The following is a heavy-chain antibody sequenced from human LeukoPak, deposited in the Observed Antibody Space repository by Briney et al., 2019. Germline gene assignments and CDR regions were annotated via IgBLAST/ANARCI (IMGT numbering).Heavy chain of an antibody. CDR1: GYTFTGYY. Sequence: ASVKVSCKASGYTFTGYYMHWARQAPGQGLEWMGWINPNSGGTNYAQKFQGRVTLTRDTSISTAYMELNKLRSDDTAVYYCARVIGFGELSLGYWGQGTLVTVSS. J-gene: IGHJ4*02. V-gene: IGHV1-2*02. CDR3: ARVIGFGELSLGY. D-gene: IGHD3-10*01. CDR2: INPNSGGT.